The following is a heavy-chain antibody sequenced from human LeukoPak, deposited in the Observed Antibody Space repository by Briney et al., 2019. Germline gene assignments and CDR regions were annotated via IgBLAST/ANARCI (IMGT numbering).Heavy chain of an antibody. J-gene: IGHJ4*02. V-gene: IGHV3-30*03. CDR1: GFTFSNYG. CDR2: ILYDGNDK. D-gene: IGHD2-2*01. CDR3: AASLPNIVVVPATKGPFGY. Sequence: GGSLRLSCAASGFTFSNYGMHWVRQPPGKGLEWVALILYDGNDKYYADSVKGRFTISKDNSNNTLYLQMNSLRAEDTAVYYCAASLPNIVVVPATKGPFGYWGQGALVTVSS.